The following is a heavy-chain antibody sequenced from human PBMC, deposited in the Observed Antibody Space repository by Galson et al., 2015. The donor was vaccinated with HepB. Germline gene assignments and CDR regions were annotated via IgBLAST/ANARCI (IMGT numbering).Heavy chain of an antibody. Sequence: SLRLSCAASGFTFSSYGMHWVRQAPGKGLEWVAVISYDGSNKYYADSVKGRFTISRDNSKNTLYLQMNSLRAEDTAVYYCAKDACGGDCYYFDYWGQGTLVTVSS. V-gene: IGHV3-30*18. CDR2: ISYDGSNK. J-gene: IGHJ4*02. CDR1: GFTFSSYG. D-gene: IGHD2-21*02. CDR3: AKDACGGDCYYFDY.